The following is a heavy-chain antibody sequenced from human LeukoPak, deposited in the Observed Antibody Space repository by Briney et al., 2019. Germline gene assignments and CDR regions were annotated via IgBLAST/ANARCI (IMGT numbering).Heavy chain of an antibody. J-gene: IGHJ3*02. CDR3: ARGLDSITMIVVVTLRSPWSDAFDI. CDR1: GGSISSYY. CDR2: IYTSGST. D-gene: IGHD3-22*01. Sequence: SETLSLTCTVSGGSISSYYWSWIRQPAGKGLEWIGRIYTSGSTNYNPSLKSRVTMSVDTSKNQFSLKLSSVTAADTAVYYCARGLDSITMIVVVTLRSPWSDAFDIWGQGTMVTVSS. V-gene: IGHV4-4*07.